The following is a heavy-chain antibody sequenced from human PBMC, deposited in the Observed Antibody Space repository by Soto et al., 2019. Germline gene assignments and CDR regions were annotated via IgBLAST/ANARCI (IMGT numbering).Heavy chain of an antibody. D-gene: IGHD2-8*02. CDR3: ARDKITGLFDY. V-gene: IGHV4-34*01. CDR1: GGSFSGYY. CDR2: VNHSGST. Sequence: QVQLQQWGAGLLKPSETLSLTCAVYGGSFSGYYWTWIRQPPGTGLEWIGEVNHSGSTNYNPSLKCLVTISVDTSKNQSSLKLTSVTADTAVYYCARDKITGLFDYWGQGTLVTVSS. J-gene: IGHJ4*02.